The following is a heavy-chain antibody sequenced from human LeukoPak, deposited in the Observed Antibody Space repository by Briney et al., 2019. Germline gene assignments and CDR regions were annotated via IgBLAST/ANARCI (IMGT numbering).Heavy chain of an antibody. CDR3: ARGEFYGGPYYYYGMDV. V-gene: IGHV1-18*01. Sequence: ASVKVSCKASGYTFTSYGVSWVRQAPGQGLEWMGWISAYNGNTNYAQKLQGRVTMTTDTSTSTAYMELRSLRSDDTAVYYCARGEFYGGPYYYYGMDVWGQGTTVTVSS. CDR1: GYTFTSYG. CDR2: ISAYNGNT. D-gene: IGHD4-17*01. J-gene: IGHJ6*02.